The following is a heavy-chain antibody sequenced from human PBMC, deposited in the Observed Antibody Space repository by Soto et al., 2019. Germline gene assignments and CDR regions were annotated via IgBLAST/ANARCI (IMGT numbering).Heavy chain of an antibody. CDR1: GGDFRGYY. CDR2: INHRGST. D-gene: IGHD2-8*01. Sequence: SETLSLTCAGYGGDFRGYYWSWIRQPPGKGLEWIGEINHRGSTNYNPSLKSRVTISVDTSKIQFSLTLSSLTAADTAVYYFAKVGPQMVSAFDISGQGTMVTVSS. CDR3: AKVGPQMVSAFDI. V-gene: IGHV4-34*01. J-gene: IGHJ3*02.